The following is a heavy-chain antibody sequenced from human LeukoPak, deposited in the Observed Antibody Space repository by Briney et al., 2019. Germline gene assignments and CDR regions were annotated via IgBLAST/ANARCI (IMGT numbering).Heavy chain of an antibody. CDR1: GYTLTELS. Sequence: ASVTVSCKVSGYTLTELSMHWVRQAPGKGLEWMGGFDPEDGETIYAQKFQGRVTMTEDTSTDTAYMELSSLRSEDTAVYYCATESYDSSGYYPRLDYWGQGTLVTVSS. CDR3: ATESYDSSGYYPRLDY. CDR2: FDPEDGET. V-gene: IGHV1-24*01. J-gene: IGHJ4*02. D-gene: IGHD3-22*01.